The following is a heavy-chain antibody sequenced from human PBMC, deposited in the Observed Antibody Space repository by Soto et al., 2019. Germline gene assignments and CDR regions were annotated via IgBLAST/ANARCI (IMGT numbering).Heavy chain of an antibody. J-gene: IGHJ4*02. D-gene: IGHD6-6*01. CDR3: STVSSSYF. V-gene: IGHV3-15*07. Sequence: WGSLRLSCAASDFTFSDAWVNWVRQAPGKGLEWVGLIKSKTDGGTTDYAAPVKGRFSISRDDSINTLYLQMNSLKSEDTAVYYCSTVSSSYFWGQGTLVTVSS. CDR1: DFTFSDAW. CDR2: IKSKTDGGTT.